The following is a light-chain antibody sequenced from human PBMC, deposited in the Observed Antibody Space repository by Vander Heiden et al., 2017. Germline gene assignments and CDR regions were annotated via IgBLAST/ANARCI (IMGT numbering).Light chain of an antibody. CDR1: SSNIGAGYD. J-gene: IGLJ1*01. CDR2: GNS. V-gene: IGLV1-40*01. CDR3: QSYDSSLSALYV. Sequence: QSVLTQPPSVSGAPGQRVPISCTGSSSNIGAGYDVHWYQQLPGTAPKLLIYGNSNRPSGVPDRFSGSKSGTSAAPAITGLQAEDEADYYCQSYDSSLSALYVFGTGTKVTVL.